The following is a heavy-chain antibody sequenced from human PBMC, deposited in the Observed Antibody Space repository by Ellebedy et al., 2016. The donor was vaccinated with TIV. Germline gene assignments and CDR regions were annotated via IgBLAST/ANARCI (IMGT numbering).Heavy chain of an antibody. CDR3: ARYCSGGSCSSSHFDY. CDR2: INHSGST. V-gene: IGHV4-34*01. J-gene: IGHJ4*02. Sequence: GSLRLSXAVYGGSFSGYYWSWIRQPPGKGLEWIGEINHSGSTNYNPSLKSRVTISVDTSKNQFSLKLSSVTAADTAVYYCARYCSGGSCSSSHFDYWGQGTLVTVSS. CDR1: GGSFSGYY. D-gene: IGHD2-15*01.